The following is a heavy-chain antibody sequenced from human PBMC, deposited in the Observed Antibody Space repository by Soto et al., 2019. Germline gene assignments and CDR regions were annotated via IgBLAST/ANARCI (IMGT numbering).Heavy chain of an antibody. J-gene: IGHJ4*02. CDR3: ARYIYGYVDY. V-gene: IGHV3-11*06. CDR2: ITSSISYT. CDR1: GCTFSYYY. Sequence: GSLILSCAASGCTFSYYYMSWIRQAPGKGLEWVSYITSSISYTNYADSVKGRFTISRDNAKNSLYLQMNSLRAEDTAVYYCARYIYGYVDYWGQGTLVNVSS. D-gene: IGHD5-18*01.